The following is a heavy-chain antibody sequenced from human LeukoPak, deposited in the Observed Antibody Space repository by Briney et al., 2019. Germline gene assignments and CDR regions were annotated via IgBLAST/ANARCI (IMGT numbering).Heavy chain of an antibody. V-gene: IGHV1-58*01. CDR3: AADTTTVTQSFDY. Sequence: SVKVSCKASGFTFTSSAVQWVRQARGQRLEWIGWIVVGSGNTNYAQKFQERVTITRDMSTSTAYMELSSLRSEDTAVYYCAADTTTVTQSFDYWGQGTLVTVSS. D-gene: IGHD4-11*01. J-gene: IGHJ4*02. CDR1: GFTFTSSA. CDR2: IVVGSGNT.